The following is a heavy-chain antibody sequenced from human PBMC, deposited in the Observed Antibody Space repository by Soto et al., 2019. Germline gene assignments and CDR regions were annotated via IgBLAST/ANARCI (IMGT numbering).Heavy chain of an antibody. CDR2: ITSSSSYI. Sequence: EVELVESGGGLVKPGGSLRLSCAASGFTFSSYSMNWVRQAPGKGLEWVSSITSSSSYIYYADSVKGRFTISRDNAKNSLSLQMNSLRAEDTAVYYCASRHYGMDVWGQGTTVTVSS. CDR3: ASRHYGMDV. CDR1: GFTFSSYS. V-gene: IGHV3-21*01. J-gene: IGHJ6*02.